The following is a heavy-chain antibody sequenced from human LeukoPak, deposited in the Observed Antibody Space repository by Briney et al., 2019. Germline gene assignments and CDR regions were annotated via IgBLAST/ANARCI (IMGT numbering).Heavy chain of an antibody. CDR1: GYTFTSYD. Sequence: ASVKASCKASGYTFTSYDINWVRQATGQGLEWMGWMNPNSGNTGYAQKFQGRVTMTRNTSISTAYMELSSLRSEDTAVYYCARGLRSIITIFGVVTHNWFDPWGQGTLVTVSS. CDR3: ARGLRSIITIFGVVTHNWFDP. D-gene: IGHD3-3*01. V-gene: IGHV1-8*01. J-gene: IGHJ5*02. CDR2: MNPNSGNT.